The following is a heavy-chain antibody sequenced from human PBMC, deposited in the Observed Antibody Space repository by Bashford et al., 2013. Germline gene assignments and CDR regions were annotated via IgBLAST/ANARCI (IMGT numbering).Heavy chain of an antibody. V-gene: IGHV2-5*01. CDR1: GFSLSNARMG. J-gene: IGHJ3*02. CDR3: AHRSYIFDAFDI. CDR2: FSNDDK. Sequence: SGPTLVKPTETLTLTCTVSGFSLSNARMGVSWIRQPPREGPGVACTHFSNDDKRYSPSLKSRLTITKDTSKNQVVLTMTNMDPVDTATYYCAHRSYIFDAFDIWGQGTMVTVSS. D-gene: IGHD3-10*01.